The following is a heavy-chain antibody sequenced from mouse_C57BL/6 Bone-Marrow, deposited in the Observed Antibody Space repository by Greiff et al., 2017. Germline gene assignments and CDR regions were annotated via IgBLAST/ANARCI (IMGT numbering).Heavy chain of an antibody. CDR3: TRDYDSSYWYFDV. V-gene: IGHV1-85*01. CDR1: GYTFTSYD. D-gene: IGHD1-1*01. J-gene: IGHJ1*03. CDR2: IYPRDGST. Sequence: VMLVESGPELVKPGASVKLSCKASGYTFTSYDINWVKQRPGQGLEWIGWIYPRDGSTKYNEKFKGKATLTVDTSSSTAYMELHSLTSEDSAVYCCTRDYDSSYWYFDVWGTGTTVTVSS.